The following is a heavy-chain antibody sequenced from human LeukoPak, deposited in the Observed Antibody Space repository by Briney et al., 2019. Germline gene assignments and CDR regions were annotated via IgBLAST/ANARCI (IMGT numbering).Heavy chain of an antibody. CDR2: IIASSGST. V-gene: IGHV3-23*01. Sequence: PGGSLRLSCAASGFSFNNYAMSWVRQAPGKGLEWVSIIIASSGSTFYADSVKGRFTISRDNSKNTLNLQMNSLRVEDTAVYYCVKGGYDYVEVAYFDFWGQGTLVTVSS. J-gene: IGHJ4*02. CDR3: VKGGYDYVEVAYFDF. D-gene: IGHD5-12*01. CDR1: GFSFNNYA.